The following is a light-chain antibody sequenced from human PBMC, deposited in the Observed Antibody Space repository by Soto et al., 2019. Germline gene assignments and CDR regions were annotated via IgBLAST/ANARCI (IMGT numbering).Light chain of an antibody. CDR2: EGS. V-gene: IGLV2-23*01. CDR1: SSDVGSYNL. Sequence: QSALTQPASVSGSPGQSITISCTGTSSDVGSYNLVSWYQQHPGKAPKLMIYEGSKRPSGVSNRFSGSKSGNTSSLTISGLQAEDESDYYCCSYAGRSTPVVFGGGTKLNVL. CDR3: CSYAGRSTPVV. J-gene: IGLJ2*01.